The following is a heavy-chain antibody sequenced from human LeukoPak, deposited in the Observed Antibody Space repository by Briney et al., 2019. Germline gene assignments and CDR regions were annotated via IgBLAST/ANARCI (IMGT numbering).Heavy chain of an antibody. CDR1: GYTFTVYY. V-gene: IGHV1-2*02. D-gene: IGHD5-12*01. Sequence: ASVTVSFTASGYTFTVYYMHWVRQAPGQGLEWMGWINPNSGGTNYAQKFQGRVTMTRDTSISTAYMELSRLRSDDTAVYYCARLRADHFDYWGQGTLVTVSS. CDR2: INPNSGGT. J-gene: IGHJ4*02. CDR3: ARLRADHFDY.